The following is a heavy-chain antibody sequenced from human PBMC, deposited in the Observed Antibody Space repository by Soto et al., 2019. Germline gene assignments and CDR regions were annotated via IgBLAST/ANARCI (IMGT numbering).Heavy chain of an antibody. V-gene: IGHV4-39*01. CDR3: GRVVEGATRHTDFDS. Sequence: QVHLQESGPGLVKPSETLSLTCAVSGVSIHNSHSFWGWIRQPPGKGLEFIANVYYSGGAHYNPYLKSRVTLSVAPATNQVSLRMSSVTAADTAVYFCGRVVEGATRHTDFDSWGQGTLVTVSS. CDR2: VYYSGGA. D-gene: IGHD2-21*01. CDR1: GVSIHNSHSF. J-gene: IGHJ5*01.